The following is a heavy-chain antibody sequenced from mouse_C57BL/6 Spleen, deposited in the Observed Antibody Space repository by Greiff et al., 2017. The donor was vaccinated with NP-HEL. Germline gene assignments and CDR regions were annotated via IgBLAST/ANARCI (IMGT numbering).Heavy chain of an antibody. CDR3: ARGGNDYDGY. J-gene: IGHJ2*01. V-gene: IGHV1-76*01. D-gene: IGHD2-4*01. Sequence: QVQLQQSGAELVRPGASVKLSCKASGYTFTDYYINWVKQRPGQGLEWIARIYPGSGNTYYNEKFKGKATLTAEKSSSTAYMQLSSLTSEDSAVYFCARGGNDYDGYWGQGTTLTVSS. CDR1: GYTFTDYY. CDR2: IYPGSGNT.